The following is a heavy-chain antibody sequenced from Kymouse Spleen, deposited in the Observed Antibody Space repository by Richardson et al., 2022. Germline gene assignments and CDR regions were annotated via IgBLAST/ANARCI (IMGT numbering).Heavy chain of an antibody. CDR3: ARHGQPHWYFDL. J-gene: IGHJ2*01. CDR1: GGSISSSSYY. Sequence: QLQLQESGPGLVKPSETLSLTCTVSGGSISSSSYYWGWIRQPPGKGLEWIGSIYYSGSTYYNPSLKSRVTISVDTSKNQFSLKLSSVTAADTAVYYCARHGQPHWYFDLWGRGTLVTVSS. CDR2: IYYSGST. D-gene: IGHD6-13*01,IGHD6-25*01,IGHD6-6*01. V-gene: IGHV4-39*01.